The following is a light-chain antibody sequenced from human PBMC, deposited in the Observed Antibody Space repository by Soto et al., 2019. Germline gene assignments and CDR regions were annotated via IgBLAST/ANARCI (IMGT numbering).Light chain of an antibody. J-gene: IGLJ1*01. CDR3: SSYTSSSTLV. V-gene: IGLV2-14*01. CDR2: DVS. CDR1: SSDVGGYNY. Sequence: QAVRTQPASVSVSPGQAITISCTGTSSDVGGYNYVSWYQQHPGKAPKLMIYDVSNRPSGVSNRFSGSKSGNTASLTISGLQAEDEADYYCSSYTSSSTLVFGTG.